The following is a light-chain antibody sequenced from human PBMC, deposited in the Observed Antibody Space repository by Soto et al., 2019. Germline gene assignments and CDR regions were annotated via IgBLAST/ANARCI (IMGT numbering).Light chain of an antibody. V-gene: IGKV3-20*01. CDR2: GAS. J-gene: IGKJ4*01. CDR1: QSVTSNY. CDR3: QQYSRSPLT. Sequence: DIVMTQSPGTLSLSPGERATLSCRASQSVTSNYLAWYQQKPGQAPRLLIHGASSRATGIPDRFSGSGSGTDFTLTISRLEPEDFVVYYCQQYSRSPLTFGGGTTVDIK.